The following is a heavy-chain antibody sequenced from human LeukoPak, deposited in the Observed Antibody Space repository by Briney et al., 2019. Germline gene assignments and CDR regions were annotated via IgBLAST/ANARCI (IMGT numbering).Heavy chain of an antibody. CDR2: ISGSGGST. J-gene: IGHJ4*02. V-gene: IGHV3-23*01. D-gene: IGHD3-22*01. CDR3: AKEPLGIVVVITYYFDY. Sequence: GGSLRLSCAAPGFTFSSYAMSWVRQAPGKGLEWVSAISGSGGSTYYADSVKGRFTISRDNSKNTLYLQMNSLRAEDTAVYYCAKEPLGIVVVITYYFDYWGQGTLVTVSS. CDR1: GFTFSSYA.